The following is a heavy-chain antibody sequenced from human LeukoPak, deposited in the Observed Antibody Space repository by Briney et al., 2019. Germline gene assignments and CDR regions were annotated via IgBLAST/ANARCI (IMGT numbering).Heavy chain of an antibody. D-gene: IGHD6-19*01. CDR3: AREVDSSGLDEIDY. V-gene: IGHV1-2*02. Sequence: ASVKVSCKASGYTFTGYYMHWVRQAPGQGLEWMGWINLNSGGTNYAQKFQGRVTMTRDTSISTAYMELSRLRSDDTAVYYCAREVDSSGLDEIDYWGQGTLVSVSS. J-gene: IGHJ4*02. CDR2: INLNSGGT. CDR1: GYTFTGYY.